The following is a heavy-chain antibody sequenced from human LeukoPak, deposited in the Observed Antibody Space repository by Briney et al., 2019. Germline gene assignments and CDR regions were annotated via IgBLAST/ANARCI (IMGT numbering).Heavy chain of an antibody. CDR2: IYTSGST. Sequence: PSETLSLTCTVSGGSISSYYWSWIRQPAGKGLEWIGRIYTSGSTNYNPSLKSRVTMSVDTSKNQFSLQLSSVTAADTAVYYCARDSYCGGDCWKFDYWGQGTLVTVSS. CDR3: ARDSYCGGDCWKFDY. D-gene: IGHD2-21*01. J-gene: IGHJ4*02. V-gene: IGHV4-4*07. CDR1: GGSISSYY.